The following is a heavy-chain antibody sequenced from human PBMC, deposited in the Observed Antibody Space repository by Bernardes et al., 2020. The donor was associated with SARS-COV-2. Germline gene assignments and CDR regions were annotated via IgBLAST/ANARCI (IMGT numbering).Heavy chain of an antibody. V-gene: IGHV3-74*01. CDR2: INGDGSSI. CDR1: GFTFSSYW. Sequence: VGSLSLSCAASGFTFSSYWMHWVRLGPGKGPVWVSRINGDGSSINYADSVKGRFTISRDNARNTLYLQMNNVRTEDTAVYYCARGEYTYFNFEGTNYNLFYGLDVWGQGTTVTVSS. CDR3: ARGEYTYFNFEGTNYNLFYGLDV. J-gene: IGHJ6*02. D-gene: IGHD5-18*01.